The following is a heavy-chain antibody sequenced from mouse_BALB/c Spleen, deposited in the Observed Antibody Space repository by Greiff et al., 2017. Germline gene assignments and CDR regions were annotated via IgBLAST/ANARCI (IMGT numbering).Heavy chain of an antibody. CDR1: GYSITSDYA. CDR3: ARTPITTVVEGYFDV. Sequence: EVKLVESGPGLVKPSQSLSLTCTVTGYSITSDYAWNWIRQFPGNKLEWMGYISYSGSTSYNPSLKSRISITRDTSKNQFFLQLNSVTTEDTATYYCARTPITTVVEGYFDVWGAGTTVTVSS. CDR2: ISYSGST. V-gene: IGHV3-2*02. D-gene: IGHD1-1*01. J-gene: IGHJ1*01.